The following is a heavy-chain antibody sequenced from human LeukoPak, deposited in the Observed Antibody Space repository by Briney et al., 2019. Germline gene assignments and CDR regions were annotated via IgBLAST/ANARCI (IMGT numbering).Heavy chain of an antibody. CDR2: IIPIFGTA. Sequence: GASVKVSCKASGGTFISYAISWVRQAPGQGLEWMGGIIPIFGTANYAQKFQGGVTITADESTSTAYMELSSLRSEDTAVYYCARREIAVAGTNYFDYWGQGTLDTVSS. CDR3: ARREIAVAGTNYFDY. J-gene: IGHJ4*02. V-gene: IGHV1-69*13. CDR1: GGTFISYA. D-gene: IGHD6-19*01.